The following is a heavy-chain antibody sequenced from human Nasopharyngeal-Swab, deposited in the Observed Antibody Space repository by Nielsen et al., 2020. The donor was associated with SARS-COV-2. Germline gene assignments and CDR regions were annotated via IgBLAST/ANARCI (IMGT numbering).Heavy chain of an antibody. CDR1: GFSISGYW. CDR3: ARGCVLTGPSCYYYGMDV. V-gene: IGHV3-74*01. D-gene: IGHD3-9*01. Sequence: GESLKISCAASGFSISGYWMHWVRQAPGKGLVWVSRISSDGGANYADSLKGRFTISRDNAKNSLYLQMNSLRAEDTAVYYCARGCVLTGPSCYYYGMDVWGQGTTVTVSS. J-gene: IGHJ6*02. CDR2: ISSDGGA.